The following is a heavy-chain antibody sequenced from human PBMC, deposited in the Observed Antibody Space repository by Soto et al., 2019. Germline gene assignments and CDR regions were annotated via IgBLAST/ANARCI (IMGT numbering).Heavy chain of an antibody. CDR3: ARVPDR. Sequence: QLQLQESGSRLVKPSQTLSLTCAVSGGSISSGGYSWSWIRQPPGKGLEWIGYNYHSGSTYYNPSLKSRVTISVDRSKNQFSLKLSSVTAADTAVYYCARVPDRWGQGTLVTVSS. V-gene: IGHV4-30-2*01. D-gene: IGHD2-2*01. J-gene: IGHJ5*02. CDR2: NYHSGST. CDR1: GGSISSGGYS.